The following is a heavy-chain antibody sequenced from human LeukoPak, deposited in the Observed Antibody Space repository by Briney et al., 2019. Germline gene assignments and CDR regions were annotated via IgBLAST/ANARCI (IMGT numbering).Heavy chain of an antibody. V-gene: IGHV3-30*04. J-gene: IGHJ4*02. CDR2: IPYDGSNK. CDR1: GFTFSTYA. D-gene: IGHD4-23*01. Sequence: GGSLRLSCAASGFTFSTYAMHWVCQAPGKGLEWVAVIPYDGSNKYYADSVKGRFTISRENSKNRLYLQMNSLRAEDTAVYYCARAEGYGGELDSWGQGTLVTVSS. CDR3: ARAEGYGGELDS.